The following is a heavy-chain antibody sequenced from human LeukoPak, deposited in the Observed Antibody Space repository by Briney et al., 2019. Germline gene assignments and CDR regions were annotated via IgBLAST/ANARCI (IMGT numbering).Heavy chain of an antibody. CDR3: ATLSSTSADY. D-gene: IGHD2-2*01. V-gene: IGHV3-11*04. J-gene: IGHJ4*02. Sequence: GGSLRLSCAASGFTFSDYYMSWIRQAPGKGLEWVSYISSSGSTIYYADSVKGRFTISRDNSKNTLYLQMNSLRAEDTAVYYCATLSSTSADYWGQGTLVTVSS. CDR2: ISSSGSTI. CDR1: GFTFSDYY.